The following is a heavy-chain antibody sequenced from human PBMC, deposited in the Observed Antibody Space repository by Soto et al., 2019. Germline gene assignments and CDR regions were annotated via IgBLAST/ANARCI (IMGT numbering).Heavy chain of an antibody. D-gene: IGHD3-10*01. CDR3: ARESMVRGVITYNWFDP. CDR2: IYYSGST. V-gene: IGHV4-30-4*01. Sequence: SETLSLTCTVSGGSISSGDYYWSWIRQPPGKGLEWIGYIYYSGSTYYNPFLKSRVTISVDTSKNQFSLKLSSVTAADTAVYYCARESMVRGVITYNWFDPWGQGTLVTVSS. J-gene: IGHJ5*02. CDR1: GGSISSGDYY.